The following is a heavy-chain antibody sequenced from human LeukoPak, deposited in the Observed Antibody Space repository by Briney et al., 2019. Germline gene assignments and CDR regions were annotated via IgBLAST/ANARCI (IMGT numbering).Heavy chain of an antibody. Sequence: ESLKIFWKGSGYSFSSYWIGWGRQMPGEGLEWKGIIYPGDSDTRYSPSFQGQVTISADKSISTAYLQWSSLKASDTAMYYCARQNYYDSSGYYSCFDYWGQGTLVTVSS. J-gene: IGHJ4*02. CDR3: ARQNYYDSSGYYSCFDY. D-gene: IGHD3-22*01. V-gene: IGHV5-51*01. CDR1: GYSFSSYW. CDR2: IYPGDSDT.